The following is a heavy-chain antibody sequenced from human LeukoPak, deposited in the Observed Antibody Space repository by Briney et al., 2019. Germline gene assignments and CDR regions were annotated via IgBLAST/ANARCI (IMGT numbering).Heavy chain of an antibody. V-gene: IGHV3-53*01. CDR3: ARDLRRAGFIDY. J-gene: IGHJ4*02. Sequence: GGSLRLSCAASGFTVSSNYMSWVRQAPGKGLEWVSVIYSGGSTYYAGSVKGRFTISRDNSKNTLYLQMNSLRAEDTAVYYCARDLRRAGFIDYWGQGTLVTVSS. CDR1: GFTVSSNY. CDR2: IYSGGST. D-gene: IGHD3-10*01.